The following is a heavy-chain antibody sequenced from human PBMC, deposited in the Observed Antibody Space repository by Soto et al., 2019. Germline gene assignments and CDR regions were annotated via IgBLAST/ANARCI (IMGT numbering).Heavy chain of an antibody. D-gene: IGHD1-20*01. CDR1: GYTLTSYA. J-gene: IGHJ4*02. V-gene: IGHV1-3*05. CDR3: ARGITLPTPLDY. CDR2: INAGNGNT. Sequence: QVQLVQSGAEEKKPGASVKVSCKASGYTLTSYAMHWVRQAPGQRLEWMGWINAGNGNTKYSQKFQGRVTITRDTSASTAYMELSSLRSEDTAVYYCARGITLPTPLDYWGQGTLVTVSS.